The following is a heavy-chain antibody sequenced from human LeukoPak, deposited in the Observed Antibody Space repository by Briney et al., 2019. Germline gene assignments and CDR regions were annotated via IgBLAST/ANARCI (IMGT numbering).Heavy chain of an antibody. J-gene: IGHJ4*02. V-gene: IGHV3-72*01. CDR1: GVTFSDRF. Sequence: GGSLRLSCVVSGVTFSDRFMDWVRQAPGKGLEWVGRSRNKAKSYTTEYAASVKGRFTISRDDSKNSLYLQMNSLKTEDTAVYYCVRVGSVAGSDYLDYWGQGTLVTVSS. CDR2: SRNKAKSYTT. CDR3: VRVGSVAGSDYLDY. D-gene: IGHD6-19*01.